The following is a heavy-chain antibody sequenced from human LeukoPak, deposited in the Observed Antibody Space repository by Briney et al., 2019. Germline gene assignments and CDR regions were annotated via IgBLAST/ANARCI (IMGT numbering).Heavy chain of an antibody. D-gene: IGHD6-13*01. CDR3: ARDSSSWEYNDAFDI. J-gene: IGHJ3*02. CDR1: GGSFSGYY. V-gene: IGHV4-34*01. CDR2: INHSGST. Sequence: SETLSLTCAVYGGSFSGYYWSWIRQPPGKGLEWIGEINHSGSTNYNPSLKSRVTISVDTSKNQFSLKLSSVTAADTAVYYCARDSSSWEYNDAFDIWGQGTMVTASS.